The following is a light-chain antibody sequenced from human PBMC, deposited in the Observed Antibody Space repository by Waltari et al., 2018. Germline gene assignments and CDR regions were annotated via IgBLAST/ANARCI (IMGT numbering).Light chain of an antibody. Sequence: EVVLTQSPATLSLPPGESATLSCRASQRVANYLAWYQQKPGQAPRLLIFDSYKRASGVPARFSGSGFGTDFTLTISSLGPEDIAVYYCQHRDSWPLTFGGGTTVEIK. CDR2: DSY. J-gene: IGKJ4*01. V-gene: IGKV3-11*01. CDR3: QHRDSWPLT. CDR1: QRVANY.